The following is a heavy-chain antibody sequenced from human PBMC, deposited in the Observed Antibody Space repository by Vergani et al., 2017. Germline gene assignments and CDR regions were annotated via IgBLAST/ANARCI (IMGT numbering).Heavy chain of an antibody. D-gene: IGHD1-20*01. CDR1: GFTFDDSG. CDR2: ISATGAPT. V-gene: IGHV3-23*04. Sequence: EVQLVESGGGVVRPGGSLRLSCAASGFTFDDSGMSWVRQAPGKGLEWVSGISATGAPTYYADSVKGRVTISRDNSKKTLCLQMNSLGVEDTAVYYCERSYGRYDWFDYWGQRTLVTVSS. CDR3: ERSYGRYDWFDY. J-gene: IGHJ4*01.